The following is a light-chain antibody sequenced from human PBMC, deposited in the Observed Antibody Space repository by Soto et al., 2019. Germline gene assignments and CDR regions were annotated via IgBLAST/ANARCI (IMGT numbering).Light chain of an antibody. Sequence: QSVLTQPPSASGTPGQRVIISCSGSNSHIGSNTVNWYQQLPGTAPKLLIYSNNQRPSGVPDRFSGSKSGTSASLAISGLQSEDEADYYCAAWDDSLNGRYVFGTGTKLTVL. CDR1: NSHIGSNT. CDR2: SNN. CDR3: AAWDDSLNGRYV. J-gene: IGLJ1*01. V-gene: IGLV1-44*01.